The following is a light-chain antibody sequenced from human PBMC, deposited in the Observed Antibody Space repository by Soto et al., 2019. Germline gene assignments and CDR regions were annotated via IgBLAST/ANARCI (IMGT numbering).Light chain of an antibody. V-gene: IGLV2-23*01. CDR3: CAYAGSSTWV. J-gene: IGLJ3*02. CDR2: EGS. Sequence: QSALTQPASVSGSPGQSITISCTGTSSDVGSYNFVSWYQQHPGKAPKLMIYEGSKRPSGVSNRFSGSKSGNTASLTISGLQAEDKADYYCCAYAGSSTWVFGGGTKVTVL. CDR1: SSDVGSYNF.